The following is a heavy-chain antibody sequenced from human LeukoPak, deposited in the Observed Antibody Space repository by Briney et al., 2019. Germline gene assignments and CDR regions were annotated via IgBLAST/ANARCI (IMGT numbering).Heavy chain of an antibody. J-gene: IGHJ4*02. CDR3: ARARSGYSYGYIDY. CDR1: GGSFSGYY. Sequence: SETLSLTCAVYGGSFSGYYWSWIRQPPGKGLEWIWEINHSGSTNYNPSLKSRVTISVDTSKNQFSLKLSSVTAADTAVYYCARARSGYSYGYIDYWGQGTLVTVSS. V-gene: IGHV4-34*01. CDR2: INHSGST. D-gene: IGHD5-18*01.